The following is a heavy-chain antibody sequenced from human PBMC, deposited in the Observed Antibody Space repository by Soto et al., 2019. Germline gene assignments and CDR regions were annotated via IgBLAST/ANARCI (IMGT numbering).Heavy chain of an antibody. J-gene: IGHJ6*02. CDR2: IWYDGSNK. CDR1: GFTFSSYG. D-gene: IGHD3-3*01. V-gene: IGHV3-33*01. Sequence: GGSLRLSCAASGFTFSSYGMHWVRQAPGKGLEWVAVIWYDGSNKYYADSVKGRFTISRDNSKNTLYLQMNSLRAEDTAVYYCARDHRQGITIFGVVIAYGMDVWGQGTTVTVSS. CDR3: ARDHRQGITIFGVVIAYGMDV.